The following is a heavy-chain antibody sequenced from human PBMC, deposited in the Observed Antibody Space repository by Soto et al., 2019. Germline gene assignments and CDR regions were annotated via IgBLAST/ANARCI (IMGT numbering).Heavy chain of an antibody. D-gene: IGHD5-12*01. V-gene: IGHV3-64*02. CDR2: ISSNGGST. CDR1: GFTFSSYA. CDR3: ARGGMATIPGWYFDL. Sequence: EVQLVESGEGLVQPGGSLRLSCAASGFTFSSYAMHWVRQAPGKGLEYVSAISSNGGSTYYADSVKGRFTISRDNSKNTLYLQRGRLRAEDMAVYYCARGGMATIPGWYFDLWGRGTLVNVSS. J-gene: IGHJ2*01.